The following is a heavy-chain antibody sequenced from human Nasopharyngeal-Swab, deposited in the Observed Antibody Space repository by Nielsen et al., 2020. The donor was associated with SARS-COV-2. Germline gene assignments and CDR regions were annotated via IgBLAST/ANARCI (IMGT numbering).Heavy chain of an antibody. Sequence: GASLKISCSASGFIFAICPMSWVRQAPGKGLEWVASINNGKTFYADFVEGRFTISRDDSKSTLYLQMNSLTGEDTATYYCAKVNWNRKREGRDRWGPGTPVTVSS. J-gene: IGHJ5*02. CDR2: INNGKT. D-gene: IGHD1-1*01. CDR1: GFIFAICP. V-gene: IGHV3-23*05. CDR3: AKVNWNRKREGRDR.